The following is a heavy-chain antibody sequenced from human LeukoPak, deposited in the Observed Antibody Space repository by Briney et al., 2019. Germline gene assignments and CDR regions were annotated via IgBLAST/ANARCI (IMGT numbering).Heavy chain of an antibody. D-gene: IGHD3-22*01. CDR3: ARRVVTIGDDAFDI. CDR1: GYSISSGYY. Sequence: ETLSLTCAVSGYSISSGYYWGWIRQPPGKGLEWIGSIYHSGSTYYNPSLKSQVTISVHTSKNQFSLKLTSVTAADTAVYFCARRVVTIGDDAFDIWGQGTMVTVSS. J-gene: IGHJ3*02. V-gene: IGHV4-38-2*01. CDR2: IYHSGST.